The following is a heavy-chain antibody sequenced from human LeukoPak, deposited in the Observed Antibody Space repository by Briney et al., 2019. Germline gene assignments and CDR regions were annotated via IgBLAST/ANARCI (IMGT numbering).Heavy chain of an antibody. V-gene: IGHV3-30*04. CDR3: ARSRSGYYEDAFDI. CDR1: GFTFSIYT. D-gene: IGHD3-22*01. CDR2: LSYDGSNK. J-gene: IGHJ3*02. Sequence: GGSLRLSCAASGFTFSIYTMHWVRQAPGKGLDWVAVLSYDGSNKLYAHSVKGGFTISRDNSKNTLYLQMNSLRAEDTAVYYCARSRSGYYEDAFDIWGQGTMVTVSS.